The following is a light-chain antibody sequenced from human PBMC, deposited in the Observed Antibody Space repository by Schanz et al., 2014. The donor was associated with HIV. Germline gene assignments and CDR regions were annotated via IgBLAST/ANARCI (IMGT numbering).Light chain of an antibody. Sequence: QSALTQPASVSGSPGQSVTISCTGTSSDAGGYNHASWYQQHPGKAPKLMIYEVIKRPSGVPDRFSGSKSGNTASLTISGLQAEDEADYYCSSYTTSDTLIFGGGTKLTVL. CDR2: EVI. V-gene: IGLV2-18*02. J-gene: IGLJ2*01. CDR1: SSDAGGYNH. CDR3: SSYTTSDTLI.